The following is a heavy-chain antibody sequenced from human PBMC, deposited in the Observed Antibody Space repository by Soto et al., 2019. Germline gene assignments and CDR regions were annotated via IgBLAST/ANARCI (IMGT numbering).Heavy chain of an antibody. D-gene: IGHD2-2*01. CDR1: GYTFTSYG. V-gene: IGHV1-18*01. J-gene: IGHJ6*02. Sequence: QVQLVQSGAEVKKPGASVKVSCKASGYTFTSYGISWVRQAPGQGLEWMGWISAYNGNTNYAQKLQGRVTMTTDTPTSTAYMELRSLRSDDTAVYYCARRYCSSTSCAYYYCGMDVWGQGTTVTVSS. CDR3: ARRYCSSTSCAYYYCGMDV. CDR2: ISAYNGNT.